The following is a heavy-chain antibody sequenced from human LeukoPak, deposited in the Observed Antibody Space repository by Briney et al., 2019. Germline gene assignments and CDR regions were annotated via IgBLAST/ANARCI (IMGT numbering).Heavy chain of an antibody. J-gene: IGHJ3*02. V-gene: IGHV1-8*01. CDR1: GYTFTTYD. D-gene: IGHD2-15*01. Sequence: ASVKVSCKASGYTFTTYDINWVRQASGQGLEWMGWMNPNSGNTGYAQKFQGRVTMTRNTSISTAYMELSSLRSEDTAVYYCARGLVVLAATSWAFDIWGHGTMVTVSS. CDR3: ARGLVVLAATSWAFDI. CDR2: MNPNSGNT.